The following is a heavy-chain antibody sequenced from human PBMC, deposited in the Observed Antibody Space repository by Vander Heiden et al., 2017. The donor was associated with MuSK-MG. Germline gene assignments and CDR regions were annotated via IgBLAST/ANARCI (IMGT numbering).Heavy chain of an antibody. V-gene: IGHV3-73*02. J-gene: IGHJ4*02. CDR3: TSRPFSIRDGFHY. CDR1: GFTFRGSG. CDR2: ITSKAKNYAT. D-gene: IGHD5-12*01. Sequence: ELPPVEPAGGLVQPGASLKLPCAASGFTFRGSGVPWVRQASGKGREWVGRITSKAKNYATVYAASVSGRFTISRDDSKNTAYLQMNSLKTEDTAVYYCTSRPFSIRDGFHYWGQGTLITVSS.